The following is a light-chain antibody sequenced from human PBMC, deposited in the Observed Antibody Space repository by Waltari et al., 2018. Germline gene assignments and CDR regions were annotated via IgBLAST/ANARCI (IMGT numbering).Light chain of an antibody. CDR1: SSYIGTYDY. V-gene: IGLV2-14*03. CDR2: DVS. CDR3: NSYTSSSTRV. J-gene: IGLJ1*01. Sequence: QSALTQPASVSGSPGQSITISCTGTSSYIGTYDYVSWYQQYPGEAPKLMIFDVSNRPSGVSHRFSGSKSGNTASLTISGLQAEDEADYYCNSYTSSSTRVFGTGTKVTVL.